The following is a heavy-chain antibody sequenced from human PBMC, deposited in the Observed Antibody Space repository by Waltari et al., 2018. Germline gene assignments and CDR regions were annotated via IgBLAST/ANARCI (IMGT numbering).Heavy chain of an antibody. CDR2: TYYSTKWYN. CDR3: ARGKVSAFDY. D-gene: IGHD6-19*01. J-gene: IGHJ4*02. V-gene: IGHV6-1*01. CDR1: GASVASTGAA. Sequence: QVQLQQSGPGLVKPSQTLSLPCVISGASVASTGAAWNWIRQSPSRGLEWLGRTYYSTKWYNDYAASVKRRITINPDTSKNQFSLQLNSVTPEDTAVYYCARGKVSAFDYWGQGTLVTVSS.